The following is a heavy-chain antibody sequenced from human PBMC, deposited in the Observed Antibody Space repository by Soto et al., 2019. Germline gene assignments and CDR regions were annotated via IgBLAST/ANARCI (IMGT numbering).Heavy chain of an antibody. CDR1: GGTFSSYA. V-gene: IGHV1-69*13. CDR3: ASAVGDLTSWAFDY. D-gene: IGHD3-16*01. J-gene: IGHJ4*02. CDR2: IIPIFGTA. Sequence: ASVKVSCKASGGTFSSYAISWVRQAPGQGLEWMGGIIPIFGTANYAQKFQGRVTITADGSTSTAYMELSSLRSEDTAVYYCASAVGDLTSWAFDYWGQGTLVTVSS.